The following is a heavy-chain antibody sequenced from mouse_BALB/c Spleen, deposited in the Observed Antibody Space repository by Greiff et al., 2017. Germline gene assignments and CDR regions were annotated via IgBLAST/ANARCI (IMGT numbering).Heavy chain of an antibody. CDR2: IYPGDGDT. J-gene: IGHJ3*01. D-gene: IGHD4-1*01. CDR3: ARSGEGFAY. Sequence: QVQLKESGPELVKPGASVKISCKASGYAFSSSWMNWVKQRPGQGLEWIGRIYPGDGDTNYNGKFKGKATLTADKSSSTAYMQLSSLTSVDSAVYFCARSGEGFAYWGQGTLVTVSA. V-gene: IGHV1-82*01. CDR1: GYAFSSSW.